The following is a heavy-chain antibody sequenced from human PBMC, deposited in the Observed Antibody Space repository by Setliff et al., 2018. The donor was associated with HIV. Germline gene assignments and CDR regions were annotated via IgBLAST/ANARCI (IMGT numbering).Heavy chain of an antibody. Sequence: PSETLSLTCAVSGYSISSGYYWGWIRQPPGKGLEWIASMSHNGKTYYNPSLKSRVTISVDTSKNQISLKMNSVTAADTAVYHCARELSHIVGAPRYMDVWGKGTTGTV. D-gene: IGHD1-26*01. J-gene: IGHJ6*03. V-gene: IGHV4-38-2*02. CDR3: ARELSHIVGAPRYMDV. CDR1: GYSISSGYY. CDR2: MSHNGKT.